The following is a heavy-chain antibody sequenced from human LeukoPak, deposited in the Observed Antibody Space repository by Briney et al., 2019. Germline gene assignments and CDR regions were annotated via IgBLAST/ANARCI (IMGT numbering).Heavy chain of an antibody. CDR3: ATETSGY. CDR2: ISGSSNYI. CDR1: GFTFSSYS. Sequence: GGSLRLSCAASGFTFSSYSMNWVRQAPGKGLEWVSFISGSSNYIYYADSMKGRFTISRDNAKNSLYLQMNSLRAEDTAVYYCATETSGYWGQGTLVTVSS. J-gene: IGHJ4*02. V-gene: IGHV3-21*01.